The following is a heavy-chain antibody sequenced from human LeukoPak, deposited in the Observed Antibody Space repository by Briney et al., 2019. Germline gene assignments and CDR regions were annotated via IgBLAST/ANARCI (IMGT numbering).Heavy chain of an antibody. CDR3: ARSTPNYYDSSGYDY. CDR2: IYHSGST. D-gene: IGHD3-22*01. V-gene: IGHV4-4*02. J-gene: IGHJ4*02. CDR1: GGSISGSNW. Sequence: SETLSLTCAVSGGSISGSNWWSWVRQPPGKGLEWIGEIYHSGSTNYNPSLKSRVTISVDKSKNQFSLKLSSVTAADTAVYYCARSTPNYYDSSGYDYWGQGTLVTVSS.